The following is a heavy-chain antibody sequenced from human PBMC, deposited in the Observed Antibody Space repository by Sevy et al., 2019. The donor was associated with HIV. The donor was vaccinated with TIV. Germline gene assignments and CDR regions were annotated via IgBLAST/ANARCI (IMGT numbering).Heavy chain of an antibody. D-gene: IGHD3-3*01. CDR3: ARPEGLQLNYAMDV. Sequence: SETLSLTCTVSGGSISSSSYYWNWIRQPPGKGLEWIGSIYYTGSTYYKPSLKSRVTISKDTSKNQFSLKLTSVTAADTAVYYYARPEGLQLNYAMDVWGQGTTVTVSS. J-gene: IGHJ6*02. CDR2: IYYTGST. CDR1: GGSISSSSYY. V-gene: IGHV4-39*01.